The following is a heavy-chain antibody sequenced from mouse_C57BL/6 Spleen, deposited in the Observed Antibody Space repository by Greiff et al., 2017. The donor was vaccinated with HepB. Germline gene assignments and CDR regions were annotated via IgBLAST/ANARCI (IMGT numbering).Heavy chain of an antibody. CDR1: GYTFTDYN. D-gene: IGHD2-12*01. J-gene: IGHJ1*03. CDR3: ARRGLRRRDWYFDV. CDR2: INPNNGGT. Sequence: EVQLVESGPELVKPGASVKIPCKASGYTFTDYNMDWVKQSHGKSLEWIGDINPNNGGTIYNQKFKGKATLTVDKSSSTAYMELRSLTSEDTAVYYCARRGLRRRDWYFDVWGTGTTVTVSS. V-gene: IGHV1-18*01.